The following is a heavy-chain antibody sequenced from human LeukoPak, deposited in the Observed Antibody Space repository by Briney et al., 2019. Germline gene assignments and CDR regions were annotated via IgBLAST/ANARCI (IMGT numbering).Heavy chain of an antibody. J-gene: IGHJ6*02. V-gene: IGHV1-2*02. D-gene: IGHD2-2*01. CDR2: INPNSGGT. CDR1: GYTFTGYY. CDR3: ARDPPAAITYYGMDV. Sequence: ASVKVSCKASGYTFTGYYVHWVRQAPGQGLEWMGWINPNSGGTNYAQKFQGRVTMTRDTSISTAYMELSRLRSDDTAVYYCARDPPAAITYYGMDVWGQGTTVTVSS.